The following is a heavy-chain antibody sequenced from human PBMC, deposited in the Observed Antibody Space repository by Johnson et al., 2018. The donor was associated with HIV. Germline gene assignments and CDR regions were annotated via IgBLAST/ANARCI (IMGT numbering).Heavy chain of an antibody. Sequence: QVQLVESGGGVVQPGRSLRLSCAASGFTFSSYGMHWVRQAPGKGLEWVAVIWYDGSNKYYADSVKGRFTISRDNSKNTLYLQMNSLRAEDTAVYYCARALEVGATTANEAFDIWGQGTMVTVSS. CDR1: GFTFSSYG. J-gene: IGHJ3*02. CDR3: ARALEVGATTANEAFDI. CDR2: IWYDGSNK. V-gene: IGHV3-33*01. D-gene: IGHD1-26*01.